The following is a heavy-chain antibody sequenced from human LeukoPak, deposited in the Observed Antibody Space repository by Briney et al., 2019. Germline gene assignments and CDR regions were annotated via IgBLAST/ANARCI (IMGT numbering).Heavy chain of an antibody. Sequence: VGSLRLSCAASGFTFSSYSMNWVRQAPGKGLEWVSSVSSSSSYIYYADSVKGRFTISRDNAKNSLYLQMNSLRAEDTAVYYCARADSGYDFRWFDPWGQGTLVTVSS. CDR2: VSSSSSYI. CDR3: ARADSGYDFRWFDP. D-gene: IGHD5-12*01. CDR1: GFTFSSYS. J-gene: IGHJ5*02. V-gene: IGHV3-21*01.